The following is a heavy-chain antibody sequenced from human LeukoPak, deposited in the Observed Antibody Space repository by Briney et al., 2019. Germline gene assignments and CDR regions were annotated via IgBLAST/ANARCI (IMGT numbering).Heavy chain of an antibody. Sequence: HPGGSLRLSCTASGFIFNIHGMHWLRQAPGKGLEGVAFIRYDGTNKYYADSVKGRFTISRDNSKNTLYLQMNSLRAEDTAVYYCAKVSHLKSYCGGDCYSAIDIWGKGTMVSVSS. CDR2: IRYDGTNK. J-gene: IGHJ3*02. CDR3: AKVSHLKSYCGGDCYSAIDI. V-gene: IGHV3-30*02. D-gene: IGHD2-21*02. CDR1: GFIFNIHG.